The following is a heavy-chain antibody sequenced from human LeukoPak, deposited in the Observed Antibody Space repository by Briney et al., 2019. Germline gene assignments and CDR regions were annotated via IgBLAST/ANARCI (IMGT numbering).Heavy chain of an antibody. V-gene: IGHV1-69*05. CDR1: GGTFSSYA. Sequence: SVKVSCKASGGTFSSYAISWVRQAPGQGLEWMGGIIPIFGTANYAQKFQGRVTITTDESTSTAYMELSSLRSEDTAVYYCATRRYCSGGSCRTTPYFQHWGQGTLVTVSS. CDR3: ATRRYCSGGSCRTTPYFQH. D-gene: IGHD2-15*01. J-gene: IGHJ1*01. CDR2: IIPIFGTA.